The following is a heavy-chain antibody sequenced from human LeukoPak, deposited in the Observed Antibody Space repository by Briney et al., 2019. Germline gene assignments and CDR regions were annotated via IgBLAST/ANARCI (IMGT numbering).Heavy chain of an antibody. CDR3: TTDLGGDNVHWFDP. V-gene: IGHV3-15*01. D-gene: IGHD3-16*01. Sequence: GGSLRLSCAVSGFTFSNAWMSWVRQAPGKGLEWVGRIKSKTDGGTTDYVAPVKGRFTISRDDSKNTLYLQMNSLKTEDTAVYYCTTDLGGDNVHWFDPWGQGTLVTVSS. CDR2: IKSKTDGGTT. CDR1: GFTFSNAW. J-gene: IGHJ5*02.